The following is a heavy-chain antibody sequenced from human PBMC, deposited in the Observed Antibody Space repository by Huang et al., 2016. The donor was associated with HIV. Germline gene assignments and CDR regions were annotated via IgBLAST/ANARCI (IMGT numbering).Heavy chain of an antibody. CDR1: GGSFGNYA. CDR2: IIPICDTA. J-gene: IGHJ5*02. V-gene: IGHV1-69*01. D-gene: IGHD3-22*01. Sequence: QVQLVQSGAEVKKPGSSVKVSCKASGGSFGNYAFSWVRQAPGQGLEWMGGIIPICDTASYARKFQGRVTITADESTTTVYMALTRLRSDDTAVYYCARGGYENSGHFLRYNHFDPWGQGTLVTVSS. CDR3: ARGGYENSGHFLRYNHFDP.